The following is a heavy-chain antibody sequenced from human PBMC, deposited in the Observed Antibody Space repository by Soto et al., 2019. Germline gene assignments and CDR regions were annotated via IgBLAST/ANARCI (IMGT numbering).Heavy chain of an antibody. Sequence: SETLSLTCTVSGGSINNYYWSWIRQNPGKGLEWIGYIFYSGSTNYNPSLQSRVTISVEASKNQVSLKLRSVTAADTAVYYCARVRTLERRYFDYWGQGALVTVSS. V-gene: IGHV4-59*01. D-gene: IGHD1-1*01. CDR3: ARVRTLERRYFDY. CDR2: IFYSGST. CDR1: GGSINNYY. J-gene: IGHJ4*02.